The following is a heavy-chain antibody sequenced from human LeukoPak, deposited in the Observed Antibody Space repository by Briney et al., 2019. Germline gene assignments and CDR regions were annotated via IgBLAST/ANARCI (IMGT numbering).Heavy chain of an antibody. Sequence: ASVKVSCKASGYTFTSYGISWVRQAPGEGLEWMGWISGYNGNTIYAQNLQGRVTMTADTSTSTAYMELRSLRSDDTAVYYCARDRGMIVTYYFDSWGQGTRVTVPS. CDR3: ARDRGMIVTYYFDS. CDR1: GYTFTSYG. CDR2: ISGYNGNT. D-gene: IGHD2-21*01. V-gene: IGHV1-18*01. J-gene: IGHJ4*02.